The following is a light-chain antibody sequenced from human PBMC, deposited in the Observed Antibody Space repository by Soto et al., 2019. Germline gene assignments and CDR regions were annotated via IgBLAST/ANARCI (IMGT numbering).Light chain of an antibody. CDR3: QQSYLTPIT. CDR1: QSISSY. CDR2: AAS. J-gene: IGKJ5*01. Sequence: DIQMTQSPSSLSASVGDRVTITCRASQSISSYLNWYQQKPGKAPKLLIHAASSLQSGVPSRFSGSGSATDFTLTISSLQPEDFATYYCQQSYLTPITFGQGTRLEIK. V-gene: IGKV1-39*01.